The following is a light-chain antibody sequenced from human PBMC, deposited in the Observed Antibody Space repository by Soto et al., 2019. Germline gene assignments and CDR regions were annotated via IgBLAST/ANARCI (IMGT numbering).Light chain of an antibody. CDR3: CSYAGSPYV. CDR2: EGS. Sequence: VLTQPASVSGSPGQSITISCSGTSSDVGSYNLVSWYQQHPGKAPKLMIYEGSKRPSGVSNRFSGSKSGNTASLTISGLQAEDEADYYCCSYAGSPYVFGTGTKVTV. V-gene: IGLV2-23*01. CDR1: SSDVGSYNL. J-gene: IGLJ1*01.